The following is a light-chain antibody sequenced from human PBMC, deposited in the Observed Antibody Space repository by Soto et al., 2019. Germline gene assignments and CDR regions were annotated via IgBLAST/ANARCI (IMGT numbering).Light chain of an antibody. J-gene: IGLJ2*01. CDR1: SSDVGGYNY. V-gene: IGLV2-8*01. CDR3: ASNTGSDTLV. CDR2: EVS. Sequence: QSVLTQPPSASGSPGQSVTISCTGTSSDVGGYNYVSWYQQHPGKAPKLMIYEVSKRPSGVPDRLSGSKSGNTASLTVSRLQVEDEADYNCASNTGSDTLVFPGGTQLTVL.